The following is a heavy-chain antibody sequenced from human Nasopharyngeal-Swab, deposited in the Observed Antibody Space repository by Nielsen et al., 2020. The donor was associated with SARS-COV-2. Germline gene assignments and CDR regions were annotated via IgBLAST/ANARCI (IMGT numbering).Heavy chain of an antibody. V-gene: IGHV3-30*14. CDR2: IWYDGSNK. D-gene: IGHD3-16*01. CDR1: GFTFSNYA. J-gene: IGHJ3*02. Sequence: GGSLRLSCAASGFTFSNYAMHWVRQAPGKGLEWVAVIWYDGSNKYYADSVKGRFTISRDNSKNTLYLQMSSLRAEDTALYWCVKDLRGKYAFDIWGQGTMVTVSS. CDR3: VKDLRGKYAFDI.